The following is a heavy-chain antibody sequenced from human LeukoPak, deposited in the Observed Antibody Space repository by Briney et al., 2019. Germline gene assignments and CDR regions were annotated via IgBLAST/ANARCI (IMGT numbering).Heavy chain of an antibody. D-gene: IGHD6-19*01. V-gene: IGHV3-23*01. Sequence: GGSLRLSCAASGFTFSSYGMSWVRQAPGKGLEWVSAISGSGGSTYYADSVKGRFTISRDNSKNTLYLQMNSLGAEDTAVYYCARDLAGYSSGWYDAFDIWGQGTMVTVSS. CDR2: ISGSGGST. CDR3: ARDLAGYSSGWYDAFDI. CDR1: GFTFSSYG. J-gene: IGHJ3*02.